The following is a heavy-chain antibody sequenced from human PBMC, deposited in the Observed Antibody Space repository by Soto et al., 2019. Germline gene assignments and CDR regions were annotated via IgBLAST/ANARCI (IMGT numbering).Heavy chain of an antibody. J-gene: IGHJ5*02. D-gene: IGHD2-2*01. CDR2: INPSGGST. CDR1: GYTFTSYY. CDR3: ARDYQGYCSSTSSYFYWFYP. Sequence: ASLKVSCKASGYTFTSYYIHWVRHAPGQGLEWMGIINPSGGSTSYAQKFQGRVTMTRDTSTSTVYMELSSLRSEDTAVYYCARDYQGYCSSTSSYFYWFYPWCQGTLVTVSA. V-gene: IGHV1-46*03.